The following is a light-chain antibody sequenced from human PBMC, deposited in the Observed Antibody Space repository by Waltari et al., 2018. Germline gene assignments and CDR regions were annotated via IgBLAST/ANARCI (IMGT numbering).Light chain of an antibody. J-gene: IGKJ1*01. CDR3: QQRSNWPPT. CDR1: QSVSSY. Sequence: EIVLTQYPATLSLSPGERATLSCRASQSVSSYLAWDQQKPGQAPRLLIYDASNRATGIPARFSGSGSGTDFTLTISSLEPEDFAVYYCQQRSNWPPTFGQGTKVEIK. CDR2: DAS. V-gene: IGKV3-11*01.